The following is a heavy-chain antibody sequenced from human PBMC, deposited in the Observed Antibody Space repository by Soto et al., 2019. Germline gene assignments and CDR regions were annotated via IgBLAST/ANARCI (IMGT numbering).Heavy chain of an antibody. CDR3: AKEGSGWAASFDY. CDR1: GFTFSSYG. CDR2: ISYDGSNK. V-gene: IGHV3-30*18. J-gene: IGHJ4*02. Sequence: QVQLVESGGGVVQPGRSLRLSCAASGFTFSSYGMHWVRQAPGKGLEWVAVISYDGSNKYYADSVKGRFTISRDNSKNTLYLQMNSLRAEDTAVYYCAKEGSGWAASFDYWGQGTLVTVSS. D-gene: IGHD6-19*01.